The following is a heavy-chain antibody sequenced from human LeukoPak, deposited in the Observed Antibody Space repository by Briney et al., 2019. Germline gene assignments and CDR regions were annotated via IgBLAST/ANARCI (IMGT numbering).Heavy chain of an antibody. Sequence: ASVKVSCKASGYTFTGYYIHWVRQAPGQGLEWMGWINPKSGDTNYAQKFQGRVTMTRDTSISTAYMELSSLKSDDTAVYYCARDLLTWGRLDYWGQGTLVTVSS. CDR3: ARDLLTWGRLDY. V-gene: IGHV1-2*02. CDR1: GYTFTGYY. CDR2: INPKSGDT. J-gene: IGHJ4*02. D-gene: IGHD1-26*01.